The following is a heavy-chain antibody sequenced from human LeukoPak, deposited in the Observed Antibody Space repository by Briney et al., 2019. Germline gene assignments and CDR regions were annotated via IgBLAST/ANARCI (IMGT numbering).Heavy chain of an antibody. V-gene: IGHV1-2*02. CDR2: INPNSGGT. J-gene: IGHJ3*02. D-gene: IGHD2-21*02. CDR3: ANLAYCGGDCYRPWAFDI. Sequence: ASVKVSCKASGYTFTGYYMHWVRQAPGQGLEWMGWINPNSGGTNYAQKFQGRVTMTRDTSISTAYMELSRLRSDDTAVYYCANLAYCGGDCYRPWAFDIWGKGTMVTVSS. CDR1: GYTFTGYY.